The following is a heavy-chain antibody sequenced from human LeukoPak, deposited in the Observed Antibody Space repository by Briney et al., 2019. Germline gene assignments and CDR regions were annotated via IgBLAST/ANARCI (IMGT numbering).Heavy chain of an antibody. D-gene: IGHD6-19*01. CDR3: ATSSGWYPLGY. CDR1: GGSFSGYY. V-gene: IGHV4-34*01. Sequence: SETLSLTCAVYGGSFSGYYWSWLRQPPGKGLEWIGEINHSGSTNYNPSLKSRVTISVDTSKNQFSLKLSSVTAADTAVYYCATSSGWYPLGYWGQGTLVTVSS. CDR2: INHSGST. J-gene: IGHJ4*02.